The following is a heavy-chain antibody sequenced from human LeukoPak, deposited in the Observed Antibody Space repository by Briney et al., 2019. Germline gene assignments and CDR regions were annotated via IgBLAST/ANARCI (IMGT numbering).Heavy chain of an antibody. CDR1: GYTFTSYG. Sequence: AASVKVSCKASGYTFTSYGISWVRQAPGQGLEWMGWISAYNGNTNYAQKLQGRVTMTTDTSTSTAYMELRSLRSDDTAVYYCARAGLTNYYYGMDVWGQGTTVTVSS. J-gene: IGHJ6*02. CDR3: ARAGLTNYYYGMDV. D-gene: IGHD3-9*01. V-gene: IGHV1-18*01. CDR2: ISAYNGNT.